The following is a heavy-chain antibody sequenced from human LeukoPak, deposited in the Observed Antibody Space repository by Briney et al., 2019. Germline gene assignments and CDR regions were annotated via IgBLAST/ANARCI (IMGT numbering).Heavy chain of an antibody. CDR2: IIPIFGTA. CDR3: GREGYYDSSGPANY. Sequence: SVKVSCKASGGTFSSYAISWVRQAPGQGLEWMGRIIPIFGTANYAQKFQGRVTITTDESTSTAYMELSSLRSEDAAVYYCGREGYYDSSGPANYWGQGTLVTVSS. D-gene: IGHD3-22*01. V-gene: IGHV1-69*05. J-gene: IGHJ4*02. CDR1: GGTFSSYA.